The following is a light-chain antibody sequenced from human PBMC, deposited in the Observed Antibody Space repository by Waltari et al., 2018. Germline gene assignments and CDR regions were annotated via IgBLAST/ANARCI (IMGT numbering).Light chain of an antibody. Sequence: EIVLTQSPAHLSLSPGARATLSCRASQSVSSYLAWYQQKPGQAPRLLIYDASNRATGIPARFSGSGSGTDFTLTISSLEPEDFAVYYCQQRSNWPPFTFGPGTKVDIK. V-gene: IGKV3-11*01. CDR1: QSVSSY. CDR2: DAS. CDR3: QQRSNWPPFT. J-gene: IGKJ3*01.